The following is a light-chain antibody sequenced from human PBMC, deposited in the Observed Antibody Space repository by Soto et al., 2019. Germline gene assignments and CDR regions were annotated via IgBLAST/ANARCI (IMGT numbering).Light chain of an antibody. Sequence: EIVMTQYPATLSVSPGERATLSCRASQSVSSNLAWYQQKPGQAPRLLIYGASTRATGIPARFSGSGSGTEFTLTISSLQSEDFAVYYCQQYNNWPGTFGQGTKVEIK. CDR1: QSVSSN. V-gene: IGKV3-15*01. CDR2: GAS. J-gene: IGKJ1*01. CDR3: QQYNNWPGT.